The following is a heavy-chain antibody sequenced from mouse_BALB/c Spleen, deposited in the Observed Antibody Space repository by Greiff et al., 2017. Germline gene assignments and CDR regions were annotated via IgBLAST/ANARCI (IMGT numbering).Heavy chain of an antibody. CDR3: ARRDYYGYDGGDFDV. V-gene: IGHV1-55*01. J-gene: IGHJ1*01. D-gene: IGHD2-2*01. CDR1: GYTFTSYW. CDR2: IYPGSDST. Sequence: QVQLQQPGAELVQPGPSVKMSCKASGYTFTSYWMHWVKQRPGPGLEWIGDIYPGSDSTHYNEKFKSKATLTVDTSSSTAYMQLSSLPSEDSAVYYWARRDYYGYDGGDFDVWGAGTTVTVSS.